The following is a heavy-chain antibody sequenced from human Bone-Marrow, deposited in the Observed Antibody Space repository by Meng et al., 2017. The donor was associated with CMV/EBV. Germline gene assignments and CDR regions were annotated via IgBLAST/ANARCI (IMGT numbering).Heavy chain of an antibody. V-gene: IGHV3-53*05. J-gene: IGHJ6*02. D-gene: IGHD1-14*01. CDR1: EFTVSRNY. Sequence: GESLKISCAASEFTVSRNYMNWVRQAPGKGLEWVSVIYSGGTTYYADSVKGRFTISRDNSKNTLYLQMNSLRAEDTAVYYCASRTEYYYYGMDAWGQGTTVTVSS. CDR2: IYSGGTT. CDR3: ASRTEYYYYGMDA.